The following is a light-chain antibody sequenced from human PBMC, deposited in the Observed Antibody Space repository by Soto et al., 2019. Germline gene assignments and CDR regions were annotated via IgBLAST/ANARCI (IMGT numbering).Light chain of an antibody. Sequence: QSALTQPASVSGSPGQSITISCTGTSSDVGGYNYVTWYQHHPGQAPKVMIYEVSNRPSGVSNRFSGSKSGNTASLTISGLQAEDEAEYYCSSYTSSTTLLFGGGTKLTVL. CDR1: SSDVGGYNY. J-gene: IGLJ2*01. V-gene: IGLV2-14*01. CDR2: EVS. CDR3: SSYTSSTTLL.